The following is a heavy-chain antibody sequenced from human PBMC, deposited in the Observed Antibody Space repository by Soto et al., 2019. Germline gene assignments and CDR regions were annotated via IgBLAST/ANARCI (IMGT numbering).Heavy chain of an antibody. Sequence: QVQLVQSGAEVKKPGASVKVSCKASGYTFTSYYMHWVRQAPGQGLVWMGIINPSGGSTSYAQKVQSRVTMTRDTSTSAVYMELSSLRSEDTAVYYCARGIAVAADFDYCGQGTLVTVSS. CDR3: ARGIAVAADFDY. J-gene: IGHJ4*02. CDR1: GYTFTSYY. CDR2: INPSGGST. D-gene: IGHD6-19*01. V-gene: IGHV1-46*03.